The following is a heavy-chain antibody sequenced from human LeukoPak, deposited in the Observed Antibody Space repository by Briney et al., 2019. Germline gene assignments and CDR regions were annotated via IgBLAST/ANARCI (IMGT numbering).Heavy chain of an antibody. V-gene: IGHV1-2*02. Sequence: GASVKVSCKASRYTFTGYYMHWVRQAPGQGLEWMGWINPNSSGTNYAQKFQGRVTMTRDTSISTAYMELSRLRSDDTAVYYCARDVDIVATIPGYWGQGTLVTVSS. J-gene: IGHJ4*02. CDR1: RYTFTGYY. CDR2: INPNSSGT. CDR3: ARDVDIVATIPGY. D-gene: IGHD5-12*01.